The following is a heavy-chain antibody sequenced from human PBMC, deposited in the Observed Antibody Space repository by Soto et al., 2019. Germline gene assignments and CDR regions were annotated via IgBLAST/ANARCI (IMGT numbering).Heavy chain of an antibody. D-gene: IGHD3-9*01. CDR2: ISWNSGSI. V-gene: IGHV3-9*01. CDR3: AKGDDILTGYYFGFDP. CDR1: GFTFDDYA. Sequence: PGGSLRLSCAASGFTFDDYAMHWVRQAPGKGLEWVSGISWNSGSIGYADSVKGRFTISRDNAKNSLYLQMNSLRAEDTALYYCAKGDDILTGYYFGFDPWGQGTLVTVSS. J-gene: IGHJ5*02.